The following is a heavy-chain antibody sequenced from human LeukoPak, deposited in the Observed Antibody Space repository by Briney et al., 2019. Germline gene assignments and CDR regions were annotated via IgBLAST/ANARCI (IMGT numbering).Heavy chain of an antibody. Sequence: GASVKVSRKVSGYTLTELSMHWVRQAPGKGLEWMGGFDPEDGETIYAQKFQGRVTMTEDTSTDTAYMELSSLRSEDTAVYYCATSRFLEWFFDYWGQGTLVTVSS. V-gene: IGHV1-24*01. D-gene: IGHD3-3*01. CDR3: ATSRFLEWFFDY. CDR1: GYTLTELS. CDR2: FDPEDGET. J-gene: IGHJ4*02.